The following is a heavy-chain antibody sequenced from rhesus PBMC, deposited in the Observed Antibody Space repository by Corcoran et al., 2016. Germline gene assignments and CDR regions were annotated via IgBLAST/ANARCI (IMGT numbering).Heavy chain of an antibody. CDR3: ATVYYDSGYRY. J-gene: IGHJ4*01. Sequence: QLQLQESGPGLVKPSETLSLTCAVSGGSIRGYYYWSWIRQPPGKGLGWIGSIYGSGGSNYLNPSLKSRVTLSVDTSKNKFSLKLSSVTAAATAVYYCATVYYDSGYRYWGQGVLVTVSS. CDR2: IYGSGGSN. D-gene: IGHD3-28*01. V-gene: IGHV4S14*01. CDR1: GGSIRGYYY.